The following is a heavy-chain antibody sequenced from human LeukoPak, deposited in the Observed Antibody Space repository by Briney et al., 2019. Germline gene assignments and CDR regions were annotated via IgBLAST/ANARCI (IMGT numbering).Heavy chain of an antibody. J-gene: IGHJ5*02. V-gene: IGHV3-21*01. CDR3: ARVVRGYQLPRGWFDP. Sequence: GGSLRLSCAASGFTFGSYSMNWVRQAPGKGLEWVSSISSSSYIYYADSVKGRFTISRDNAKNSLYLQMNSLRAEDTAVYYCARVVRGYQLPRGWFDPWGQGTLVTVSS. CDR2: ISSSSYI. CDR1: GFTFGSYS. D-gene: IGHD2-2*01.